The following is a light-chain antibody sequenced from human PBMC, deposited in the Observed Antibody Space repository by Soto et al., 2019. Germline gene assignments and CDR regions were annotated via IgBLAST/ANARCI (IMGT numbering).Light chain of an antibody. CDR2: GNS. J-gene: IGLJ1*01. CDR1: SSNIGADYD. V-gene: IGLV1-40*01. Sequence: QSVLTQPPSVSGALGQRVTISCTGSSSNIGADYDVHWYQQLPGTAPKVLIYGNSNRPSGVPDRFSGSKSGTSASLAITGLQAEDEADYYCQSYDSSLSGYVFGIGTKLTVL. CDR3: QSYDSSLSGYV.